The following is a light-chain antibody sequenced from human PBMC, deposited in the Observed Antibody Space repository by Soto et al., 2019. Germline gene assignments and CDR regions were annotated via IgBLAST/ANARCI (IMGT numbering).Light chain of an antibody. CDR3: SSYTDSSTFV. CDR1: SSDVGGYDY. V-gene: IGLV2-14*01. Sequence: QSALTQPASVSGSPGQSITISCTGTSSDVGGYDYVSWYQQLPGKAPKLLIYDVNKRPSGVSNRFSGSKSGNTASLTISGLQAEDEADYYCSSYTDSSTFVFGTGTKLTVL. CDR2: DVN. J-gene: IGLJ1*01.